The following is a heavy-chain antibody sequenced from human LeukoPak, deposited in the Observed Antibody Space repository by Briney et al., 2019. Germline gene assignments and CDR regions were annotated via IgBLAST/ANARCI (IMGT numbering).Heavy chain of an antibody. CDR2: INPSGGST. Sequence: ASVKVSCKASGYTFTSYYMHWVRQAPGQGLEWMGIINPSGGSTSYAQKFQGRVTMTRDTSTSTVYMELSSLRSEDTAVYYCTREGVYSPDGSGYHRDAFDIWGQGTLVIVSS. CDR1: GYTFTSYY. CDR3: TREGVYSPDGSGYHRDAFDI. V-gene: IGHV1-46*01. J-gene: IGHJ3*02. D-gene: IGHD3-22*01.